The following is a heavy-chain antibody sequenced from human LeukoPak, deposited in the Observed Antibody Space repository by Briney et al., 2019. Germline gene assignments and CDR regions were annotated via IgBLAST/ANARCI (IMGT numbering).Heavy chain of an antibody. V-gene: IGHV4-4*09. J-gene: IGHJ4*02. CDR3: ARLTRLSTSPDRYYLDY. D-gene: IGHD6-6*01. CDR1: GDSISSYY. CDR2: IYTSGGT. Sequence: SETLSLTCTVSGDSISSYYWSWIRQPPGKGLEWIGYIYTSGGTNYIPSLKGRVTISIDTSKNQFSLKLSSVTAAESAVYYCARLTRLSTSPDRYYLDYWGQGTLVTVSS.